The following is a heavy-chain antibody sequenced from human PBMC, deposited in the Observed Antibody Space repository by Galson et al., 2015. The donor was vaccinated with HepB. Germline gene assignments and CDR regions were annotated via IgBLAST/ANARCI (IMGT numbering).Heavy chain of an antibody. V-gene: IGHV1-18*01. D-gene: IGHD3-10*01. J-gene: IGHJ6*02. Sequence: QSGAEVKKPGASVKVSCKASGYTFTSYGISWVRQAPGQGLEWVGWISAYNGNYAQNLQGRVTMTTDTSTKTAYMELRSLRSDDTAVYYCARGGPYLYNYYYYGMDVWGQGTTVTVS. CDR2: ISAYNG. CDR3: ARGGPYLYNYYYYGMDV. CDR1: GYTFTSYG.